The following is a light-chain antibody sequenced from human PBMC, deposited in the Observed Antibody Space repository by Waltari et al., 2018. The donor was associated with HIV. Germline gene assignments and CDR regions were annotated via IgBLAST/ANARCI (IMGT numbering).Light chain of an antibody. CDR1: LSNVGTNH. V-gene: IGLV1-47*01. J-gene: IGLJ1*01. CDR2: RND. CDR3: AAWDGTLRAHYV. Sequence: QSVLTQPPSASGTPGQSVTIPCSASLSNVGTNHQPWYQHLPGTAPKPLIYRNDQRPSGGPDRFSGSKSGTSASLAISALRSEDEADYYCAAWDGTLRAHYVFGTGTKVTVL.